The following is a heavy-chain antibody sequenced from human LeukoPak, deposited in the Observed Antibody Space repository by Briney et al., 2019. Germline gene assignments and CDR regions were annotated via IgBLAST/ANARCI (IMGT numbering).Heavy chain of an antibody. CDR3: ARGAGTHPDY. Sequence: GGSLGLSCAASGFTFSSYSMNWVRQAPGKGLEWVSSISSSSSYIYYADSVKGRFTISRDNAKNSLYLQMNSLRAEDTAVYYCARGAGTHPDYWGQGTLVTVSS. V-gene: IGHV3-21*01. J-gene: IGHJ4*02. D-gene: IGHD1-1*01. CDR2: ISSSSSYI. CDR1: GFTFSSYS.